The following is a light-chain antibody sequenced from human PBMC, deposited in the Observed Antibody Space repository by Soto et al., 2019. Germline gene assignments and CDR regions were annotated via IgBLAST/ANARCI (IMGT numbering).Light chain of an antibody. CDR1: QSISSW. J-gene: IGKJ1*01. V-gene: IGKV1-5*01. CDR3: QQYNSSTWT. CDR2: DAS. Sequence: DIQMTQSPSTLSASVGDRVTITCRASQSISSWLAWYQQKPGKAPKLLIYDASSLESGVPSRFSGSGPGTEFTLTISSLQPNDFATYYCQQYNSSTWTFGQGTKVEIK.